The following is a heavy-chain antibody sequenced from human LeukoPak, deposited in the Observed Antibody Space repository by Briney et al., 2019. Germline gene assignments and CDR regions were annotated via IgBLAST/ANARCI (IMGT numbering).Heavy chain of an antibody. Sequence: ASVKVSCKASGYTFTGYYMHWVRQAPGQGLEWMGWINPNSGGTNYAQKFQGRVTMTRDMSISTAYMELSRLRSDDTAVYYCARDVVVVPAAPDYWGQGTLVTVSS. V-gene: IGHV1-2*02. J-gene: IGHJ4*02. CDR3: ARDVVVVPAAPDY. CDR2: INPNSGGT. D-gene: IGHD2-2*01. CDR1: GYTFTGYY.